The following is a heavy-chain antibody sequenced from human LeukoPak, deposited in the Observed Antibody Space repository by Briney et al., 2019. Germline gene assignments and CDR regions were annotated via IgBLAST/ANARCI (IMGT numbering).Heavy chain of an antibody. CDR3: ARGRRFSRGYYYDSSGYYYYFDY. D-gene: IGHD3-22*01. CDR1: GGSISSHY. J-gene: IGHJ4*02. Sequence: PSETLSLTCTVSGGSISSHYWSWIRQPPGKGLELIGYIYYSGSTNYNPSLKSRVTISVDTSQNQFSLKLSSVTAADTAVYYCARGRRFSRGYYYDSSGYYYYFDYWGQGTLVTVSS. V-gene: IGHV4-59*11. CDR2: IYYSGST.